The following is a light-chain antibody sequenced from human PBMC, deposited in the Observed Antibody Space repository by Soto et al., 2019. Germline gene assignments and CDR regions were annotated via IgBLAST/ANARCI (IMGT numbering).Light chain of an antibody. CDR2: DDS. CDR1: NIGTKN. V-gene: IGLV3-21*02. Sequence: SYELTQPPSVSVTPGQTARITCGGNNIGTKNVHWYQQKPGQAPVLVVYDDSDRPSGIPERFSGSNSGNTATLTISRVEAGDEADYSCQVWSSSGDHVVFGGGTKLTVL. CDR3: QVWSSSGDHVV. J-gene: IGLJ2*01.